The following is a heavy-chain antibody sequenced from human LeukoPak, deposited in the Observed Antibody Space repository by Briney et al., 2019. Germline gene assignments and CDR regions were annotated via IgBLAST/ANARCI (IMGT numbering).Heavy chain of an antibody. CDR1: GYTFTSYD. V-gene: IGHV1-8*01. Sequence: ASVKVSCKASGYTFTSYDINWVRQATGQGLGWMGWMNPNSGNTGYAQKFQGRVTMTRNTSISTAYMELSSLRSEDTAVYYCAREVRVGGWYFYDSRYYYMDVWGKGTTVTISS. J-gene: IGHJ6*03. CDR2: MNPNSGNT. CDR3: AREVRVGGWYFYDSRYYYMDV. D-gene: IGHD6-19*01.